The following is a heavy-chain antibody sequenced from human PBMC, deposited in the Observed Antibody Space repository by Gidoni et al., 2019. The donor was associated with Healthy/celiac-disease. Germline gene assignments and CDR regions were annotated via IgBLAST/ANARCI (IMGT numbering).Heavy chain of an antibody. CDR1: GFTFSSYS. CDR2: ISYDGSNK. Sequence: QVQLVESGGGVVQPGRSLRLSCAASGFTFSSYSMQRVRQAPGKGLEWVAVISYDGSNKYYADAVKGRFTISRDNSKNTLDLQMNSLRAEDTAVYYCAKDAVPTMITFGGVIAHYYYYGMDVWGQGTTVTVSS. V-gene: IGHV3-30*18. CDR3: AKDAVPTMITFGGVIAHYYYYGMDV. D-gene: IGHD3-16*02. J-gene: IGHJ6*02.